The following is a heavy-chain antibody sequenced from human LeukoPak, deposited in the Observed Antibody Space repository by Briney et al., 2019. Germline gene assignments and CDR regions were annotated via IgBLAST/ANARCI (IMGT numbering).Heavy chain of an antibody. CDR3: ARDRYFTNDI. Sequence: ASVNVSCKASGYSFTGYYMHWVRQASGQGLEWMGWINPNSGGTNYAQKFQGRVTMTRDTSISTAYMELSRLRSDDTAVYYCARDRYFTNDIWGQGTMVTVSS. D-gene: IGHD1-1*01. V-gene: IGHV1-2*02. J-gene: IGHJ3*02. CDR1: GYSFTGYY. CDR2: INPNSGGT.